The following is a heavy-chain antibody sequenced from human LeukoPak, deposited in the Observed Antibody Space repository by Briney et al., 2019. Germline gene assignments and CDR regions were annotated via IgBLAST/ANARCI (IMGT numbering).Heavy chain of an antibody. D-gene: IGHD3-22*01. Sequence: GGSLRLSCAASGFTFSSYGMHWVRQAPGKGLEWVAVIWYDGSNKYYVDSVKGRFTISRDNSKNTLYLQMNRLRAEDTAVYYCARNYYYDSTRLYYFDYWGQGTLVTVSS. CDR2: IWYDGSNK. CDR3: ARNYYYDSTRLYYFDY. J-gene: IGHJ4*02. CDR1: GFTFSSYG. V-gene: IGHV3-33*01.